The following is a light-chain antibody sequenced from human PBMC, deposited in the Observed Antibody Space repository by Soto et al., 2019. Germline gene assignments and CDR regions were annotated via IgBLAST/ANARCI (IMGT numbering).Light chain of an antibody. CDR2: GNR. CDR1: NSNLGAGYD. CDR3: QAYDYSLTAFV. Sequence: QLVLTQPPSVSGAPGQRVTISCTGNNSNLGAGYDVHWYQQLPGAAPKLVIFGNRNRPSGVPERFSGSKSGTSASLAITGLQAEVEADYYCQAYDYSLTAFVFGGGTKLTVL. V-gene: IGLV1-40*01. J-gene: IGLJ3*02.